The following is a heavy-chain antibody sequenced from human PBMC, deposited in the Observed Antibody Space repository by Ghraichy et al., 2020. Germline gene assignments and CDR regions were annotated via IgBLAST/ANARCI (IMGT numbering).Heavy chain of an antibody. CDR3: TRDSNRWSFDY. CDR1: RALVYTPF. CDR2: ISSGGGGT. J-gene: IGHJ4*02. V-gene: IGHV1-46*02. Sequence: ASVKVSCKAARALVYTPFTFRVRLGPLQGVERMGRISSGGGGTIYAQRFRGRVTVTRDTSTSTVYMELSSLRSDDTAVYYCTRDSNRWSFDYWGQGTLVTVSS. D-gene: IGHD6-13*01.